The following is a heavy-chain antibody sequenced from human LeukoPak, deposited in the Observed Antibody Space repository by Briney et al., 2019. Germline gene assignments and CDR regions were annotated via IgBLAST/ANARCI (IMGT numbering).Heavy chain of an antibody. CDR2: ISSSSTYI. V-gene: IGHV3-21*01. CDR3: ARGVVGATSRNWFDS. D-gene: IGHD1-26*01. J-gene: IGHJ5*01. Sequence: NPGGSLRLSCAASGFTFSSYSINWVRQAPGKGLEWVSSISSSSTYIYYADSVKGRFTISRDNAENSLFLQMNSLRAEDTAVYFCARGVVGATSRNWFDSWGQGTLVTVSS. CDR1: GFTFSSYS.